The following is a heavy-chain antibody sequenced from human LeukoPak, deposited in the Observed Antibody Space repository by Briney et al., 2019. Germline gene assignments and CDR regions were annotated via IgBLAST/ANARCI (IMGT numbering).Heavy chain of an antibody. D-gene: IGHD6-13*01. CDR3: AARGYSSIEY. CDR1: GFTFPSSA. Sequence: ASVKVSCKASGFTFPSSAMQWVRQARAQRREWIGWIVVGSGNTNYAQKFQERVTITRDMYTSTAYMELRSLRSEDTAVYYCAARGYSSIEYWGQGALVTVSS. J-gene: IGHJ4*02. CDR2: IVVGSGNT. V-gene: IGHV1-58*02.